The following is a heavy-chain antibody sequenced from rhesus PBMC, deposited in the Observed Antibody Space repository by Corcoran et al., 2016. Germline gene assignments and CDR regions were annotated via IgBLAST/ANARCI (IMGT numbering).Heavy chain of an antibody. CDR1: GDPISGYY. CDR2: IYGSGGST. CDR3: ARRVTGTTLYYFDY. Sequence: QVQLQESGPGLVKPSETLSLTCAVSGDPISGYYWSWIREFPGKGLEWIGRIYGSGGSTDYNPSLKSRVTISTDTSKNQFSLKLISVTAADTAVYYCARRVTGTTLYYFDYWGQGVLVTVSS. V-gene: IGHV4-160*01. J-gene: IGHJ4*01. D-gene: IGHD1-7*02.